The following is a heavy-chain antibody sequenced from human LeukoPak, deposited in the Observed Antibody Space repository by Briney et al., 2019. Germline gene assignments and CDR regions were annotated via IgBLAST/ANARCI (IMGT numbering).Heavy chain of an antibody. Sequence: ASVKVSCKASGYTFTSYYMHWVRQAPGQGLEWMGIINPSGGSTSYAQKFQGRVTMTRDTSTSTVYMELSSLRSEDTAVYYCARDFAGQYFDWLFPSNWFDPWGQGTLVTVSS. CDR3: ARDFAGQYFDWLFPSNWFDP. V-gene: IGHV1-46*01. J-gene: IGHJ5*02. D-gene: IGHD3-9*01. CDR1: GYTFTSYY. CDR2: INPSGGST.